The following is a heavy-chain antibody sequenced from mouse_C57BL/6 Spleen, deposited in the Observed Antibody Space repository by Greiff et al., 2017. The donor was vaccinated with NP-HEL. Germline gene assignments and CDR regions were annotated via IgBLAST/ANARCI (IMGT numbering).Heavy chain of an antibody. J-gene: IGHJ2*01. V-gene: IGHV1-82*01. D-gene: IGHD1-1*01. CDR2: IYPGDGDT. CDR1: GYAFSSSW. Sequence: QVQLQQSGPELVKPGASVKISCKASGYAFSSSWMNWVKQRPGKGLEWIGRIYPGDGDTNYNGKFKGKATLTADKSSSTAYMQLSSLTSDDSAVYFCATYGSSYWGQGTTLTVSS. CDR3: ATYGSSY.